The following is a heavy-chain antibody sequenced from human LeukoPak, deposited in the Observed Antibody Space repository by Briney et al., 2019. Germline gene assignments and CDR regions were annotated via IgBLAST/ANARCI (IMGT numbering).Heavy chain of an antibody. Sequence: SQTLSLTCTVSGGSISSGDYYWGWIRQPPGKGLEWIGSIYYSGSTYYNPSLKSRVTISVDTSKNQFSLKLSSVTAADTAVYYCARGSYGDYEIIDYWGQGTLVTVSS. CDR2: IYYSGST. CDR3: ARGSYGDYEIIDY. V-gene: IGHV4-39*07. D-gene: IGHD4-17*01. J-gene: IGHJ4*02. CDR1: GGSISSGDYY.